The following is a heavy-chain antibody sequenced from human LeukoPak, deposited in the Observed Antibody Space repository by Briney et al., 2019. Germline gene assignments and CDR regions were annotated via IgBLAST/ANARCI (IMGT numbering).Heavy chain of an antibody. J-gene: IGHJ4*02. V-gene: IGHV3-48*01. CDR3: ARDSGWYVSHFDY. CDR2: ISSSTSTI. Sequence: GGSLRLSCAASGFTFSSYSMNWVRQAPGKGLEWVSYISSSTSTIYYADSVKGRFTISRDNAKNSLYLQMNSLRAEDTAVYYCARDSGWYVSHFDYWGQGTLVTVSS. CDR1: GFTFSSYS. D-gene: IGHD6-19*01.